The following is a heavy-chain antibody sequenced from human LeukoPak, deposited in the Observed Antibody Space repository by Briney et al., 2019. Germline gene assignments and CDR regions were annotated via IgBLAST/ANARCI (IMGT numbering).Heavy chain of an antibody. V-gene: IGHV3-9*01. CDR1: GFTFDDYA. CDR2: ISWNSGSI. J-gene: IGHJ1*01. CDR3: AKDGSFTIRFPSFQH. Sequence: GGSLRLSCAASGFTFDDYAMHWVRQAPGKGLEWVSGISWNSGSIGYADSVKGRFTISRDNAKNSLYLQMNSLRAEDTALYYCAKDGSFTIRFPSFQHWGQGTLATVSS. D-gene: IGHD3-10*01.